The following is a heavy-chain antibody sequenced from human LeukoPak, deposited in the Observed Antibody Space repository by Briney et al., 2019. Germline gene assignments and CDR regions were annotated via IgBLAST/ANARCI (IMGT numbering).Heavy chain of an antibody. J-gene: IGHJ4*02. D-gene: IGHD6-6*01. CDR2: ISSSSSYI. Sequence: GGSLRLSCAASGSTFSSYSMNWVRQAPGKGLEWVSSISSSSSYIYYADSVKGRFTISRDNAKNSLYLQMNSLRAEDTAVYYCATGEYSIMGPYFDYWGQGTLVTVSS. CDR3: ATGEYSIMGPYFDY. V-gene: IGHV3-21*04. CDR1: GSTFSSYS.